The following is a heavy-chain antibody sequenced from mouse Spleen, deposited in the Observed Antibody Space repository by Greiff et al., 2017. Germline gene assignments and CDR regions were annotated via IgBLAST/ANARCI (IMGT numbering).Heavy chain of an antibody. CDR2: ISSGGSYT. CDR3: ARHGAGTGPTY. Sequence: EVKLVESGGGLVKPGGSLKLSCAASGFAFSSYDMSWVRQTPEKRLEWVATISSGGSYTYYPDSVKGRFTISRDNARNTLYLQMSSLRSEDTALYYCARHGAGTGPTYWGQGTTLTVSS. J-gene: IGHJ2*01. D-gene: IGHD4-1*01. CDR1: GFAFSSYD. V-gene: IGHV5-9*02.